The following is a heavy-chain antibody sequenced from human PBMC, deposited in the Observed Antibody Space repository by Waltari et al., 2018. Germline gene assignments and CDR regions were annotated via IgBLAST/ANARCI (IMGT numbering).Heavy chain of an antibody. CDR2: SIPILCTA. CDR1: GGTFSSYA. CDR3: ARGITIVGVETDAFDI. D-gene: IGHD3-3*01. J-gene: IGHJ3*02. Sequence: QVQLVQSGAEVKKPGSSVKVSCKASGGTFSSYAISWVRQAPGQGLGWMGGSIPILCTANYSQKVQGRVTITTDESTSTAYMALSSLRSEDTAVYYCARGITIVGVETDAFDIWGQGTMVTVSS. V-gene: IGHV1-69*05.